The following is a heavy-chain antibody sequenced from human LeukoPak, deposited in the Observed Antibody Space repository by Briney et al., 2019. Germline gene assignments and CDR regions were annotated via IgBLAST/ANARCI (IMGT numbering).Heavy chain of an antibody. D-gene: IGHD4-17*01. V-gene: IGHV3-21*01. CDR3: ARASGWTTSLMDV. CDR1: GFTFSRYN. Sequence: PGGSLRLSCAASGFTFSRYNMNWVRQAPGKGLEWVSSISSSSSYIYYADSVKGRFTISRDNAKNSLYLQMNSLRAEDTAVYYCARASGWTTSLMDVWGKGTTVTVSS. J-gene: IGHJ6*04. CDR2: ISSSSSYI.